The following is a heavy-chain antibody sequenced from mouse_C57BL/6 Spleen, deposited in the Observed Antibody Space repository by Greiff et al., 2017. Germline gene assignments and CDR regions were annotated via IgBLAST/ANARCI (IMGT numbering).Heavy chain of an antibody. J-gene: IGHJ3*01. D-gene: IGHD3-3*01. CDR1: GYTFTDYE. Sequence: VQLQQSGAELVRPGASVTLSCKASGYTFTDYEMHWVKQTPVHGLEWIGAIDPETGGTAYNQKFKGKAILTADKSSSTAYMELRSLTSEDSAVYYCTRWGGTGLAYWGQGTLVTVSA. CDR3: TRWGGTGLAY. CDR2: IDPETGGT. V-gene: IGHV1-15*01.